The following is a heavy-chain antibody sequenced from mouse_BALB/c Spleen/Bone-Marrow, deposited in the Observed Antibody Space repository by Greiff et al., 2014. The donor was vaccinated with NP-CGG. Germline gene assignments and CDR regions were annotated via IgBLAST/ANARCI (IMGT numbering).Heavy chain of an antibody. CDR3: ARVDLWYFDV. CDR2: IWAGGST. CDR1: GFSLTSYG. V-gene: IGHV2-9*02. Sequence: VQLQQSGPGLVAPSQSLSITCTVSGFSLTSYGVHWVRQPPGKGLEWLGVIWAGGSTNYNSALMSRLSISKDNSKSQVFLKMNSLQTEDTAMYYCARVDLWYFDVWGAGTTVTVSS. J-gene: IGHJ1*01.